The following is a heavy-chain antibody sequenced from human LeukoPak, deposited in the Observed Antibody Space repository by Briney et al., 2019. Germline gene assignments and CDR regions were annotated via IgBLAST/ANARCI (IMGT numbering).Heavy chain of an antibody. CDR1: GYTFTGDW. D-gene: IGHD3-9*01. J-gene: IGHJ4*02. CDR2: IYPGDSDT. CDR3: ARIRYFDWLFALDY. V-gene: IGHV5-51*01. Sequence: AGESLKISCKASGYTFTGDWIGWVRQMPGKGLEWMGIIYPGDSDTKYNAPFQGQVTISADKSISTAYLQWGSLKASDTAMYYCARIRYFDWLFALDYWGQGTLVTVSS.